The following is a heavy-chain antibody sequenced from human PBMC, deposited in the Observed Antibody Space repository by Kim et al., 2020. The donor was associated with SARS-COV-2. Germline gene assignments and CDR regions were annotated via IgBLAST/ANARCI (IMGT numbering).Heavy chain of an antibody. CDR3: ARQSQKRWLQLYFDY. V-gene: IGHV4-31*02. D-gene: IGHD5-12*01. J-gene: IGHJ4*02. Sequence: PSLKSRVTISVDTSKTQFSLKLSSVTAADTAVYYCARQSQKRWLQLYFDYWGQGTLVTVSS.